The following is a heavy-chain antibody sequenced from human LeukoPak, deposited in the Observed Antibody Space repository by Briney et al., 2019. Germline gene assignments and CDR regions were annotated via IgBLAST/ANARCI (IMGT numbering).Heavy chain of an antibody. V-gene: IGHV1-18*01. CDR2: SSPYNGST. CDR3: ARGGTSGWRTPNDDY. CDR1: GYTFTTYG. J-gene: IGHJ4*02. D-gene: IGHD6-19*01. Sequence: GASVKVSCKASGYTFTTYGISWVRQAPGQGLEWMGWSSPYNGSTNYAQKLRGRVTMTTDTSTSTAYMELRSLRSDDTAVYYCARGGTSGWRTPNDDYWGQGTLVTVSS.